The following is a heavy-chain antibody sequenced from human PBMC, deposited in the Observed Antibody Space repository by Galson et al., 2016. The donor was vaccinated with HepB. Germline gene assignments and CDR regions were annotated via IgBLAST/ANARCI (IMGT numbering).Heavy chain of an antibody. CDR2: ISKSSNYK. D-gene: IGHD6-19*01. CDR3: AGAVDSGWYYFES. J-gene: IGHJ4*02. CDR1: GITFSTHS. V-gene: IGHV3-21*06. Sequence: SLRLSCAASGITFSTHSMHWVRQAPGKGLEWVSSISKSSNYKYYAASVRGRFTISRDNANNSLFLQMTSLRAEDTAVYYCAGAVDSGWYYFESWGQGTLVTVSS.